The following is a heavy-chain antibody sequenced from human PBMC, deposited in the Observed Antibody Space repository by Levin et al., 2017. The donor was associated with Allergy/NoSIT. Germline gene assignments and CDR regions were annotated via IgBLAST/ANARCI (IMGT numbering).Heavy chain of an antibody. V-gene: IGHV1-24*01. CDR3: ATSYSNYASYYYYGMDG. CDR1: GYTLTELS. D-gene: IGHD4-11*01. CDR2: FDPEDGET. Sequence: ASVKVSCKVSGYTLTELSMHWVRQAPGKGLEWMGGFDPEDGETIYAQKFQGRVTMTEDTSTDTAYMELSSLRSEDTAVYYCATSYSNYASYYYYGMDGWGQGTTVTVSS. J-gene: IGHJ6*02.